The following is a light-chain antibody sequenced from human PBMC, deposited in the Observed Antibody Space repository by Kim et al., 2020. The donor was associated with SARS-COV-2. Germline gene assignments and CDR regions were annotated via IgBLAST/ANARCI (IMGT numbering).Light chain of an antibody. Sequence: IGMAQYPATLSVSPGERATISCRASQDIANNFAWYQHTPGKAPRLLIYGATTRDTGVPARFTGSGSGTEFSLTITSLQSEDFVIYFCQQYSHWPYAFGQGTKLEI. J-gene: IGKJ2*01. CDR3: QQYSHWPYA. CDR2: GAT. V-gene: IGKV3-15*01. CDR1: QDIANN.